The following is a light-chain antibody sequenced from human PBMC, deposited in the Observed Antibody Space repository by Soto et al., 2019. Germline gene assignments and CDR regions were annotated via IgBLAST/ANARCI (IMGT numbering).Light chain of an antibody. CDR2: GAS. Sequence: DIQLTQSPAFLSASVGDRVTITCRASQGISSFLAWFQQKPGKAPNLLIYGASTLQSGVPSRFSGSGSGTEFPLTISSLQPEDFATYYCQQLNSYPQTFGGGSKVEIK. CDR3: QQLNSYPQT. J-gene: IGKJ4*01. V-gene: IGKV1-9*01. CDR1: QGISSF.